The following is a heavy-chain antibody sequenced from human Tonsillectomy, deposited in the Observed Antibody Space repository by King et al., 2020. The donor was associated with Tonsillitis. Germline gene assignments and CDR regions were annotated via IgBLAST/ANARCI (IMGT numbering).Heavy chain of an antibody. J-gene: IGHJ6*02. D-gene: IGHD1-14*01. CDR3: VKTSGIYYYYAMDV. CDR2: IRYDGSNK. CDR1: GLTFSSYG. V-gene: IGHV3-30*02. Sequence: QLVQSGGGVVQPGGSLRLSCAASGLTFSSYGMHWVRQAPGKGLEWVAFIRYDGSNKYYADSVKGRFTISRDNSKNTLYLQMNSLRAEDTAVYYCVKTSGIYYYYAMDVWGQGTTVTVSS.